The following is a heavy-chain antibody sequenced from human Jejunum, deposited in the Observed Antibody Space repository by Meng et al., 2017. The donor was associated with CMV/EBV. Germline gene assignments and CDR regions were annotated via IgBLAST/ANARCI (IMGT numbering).Heavy chain of an antibody. V-gene: IGHV3-64*02. D-gene: IGHD3-9*01. CDR1: TFSAYA. CDR3: AKDGATGYYGDYFFDA. Sequence: TFSAYAMHWVRQAPGKGLDPVSLVSRNGGSVYYVDSVKDRFTVSRDNSKNTLYLQMGSLRAEDTAVYYCAKDGATGYYGDYFFDAWGQGSLVTVSS. J-gene: IGHJ4*02. CDR2: VSRNGGSV.